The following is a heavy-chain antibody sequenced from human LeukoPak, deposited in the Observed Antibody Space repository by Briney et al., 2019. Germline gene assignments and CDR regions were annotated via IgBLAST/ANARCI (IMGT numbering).Heavy chain of an antibody. CDR2: ISSSGNII. CDR1: GFTFSGYA. D-gene: IGHD3-3*01. J-gene: IGHJ4*02. Sequence: GGSLRLSCAASGFTFSGYAMNWVRQAPGKGLEWVSYISSSGNIIYYADSVKGRFTISRDNAKDSLYLQMNSLRDEDTAVYYCARVEVVIDYWGQGTLVTVSS. CDR3: ARVEVVIDY. V-gene: IGHV3-48*03.